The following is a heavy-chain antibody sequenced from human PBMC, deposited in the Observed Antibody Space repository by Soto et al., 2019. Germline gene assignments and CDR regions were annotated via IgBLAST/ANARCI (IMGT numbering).Heavy chain of an antibody. CDR3: AREGRISRGSPFDY. V-gene: IGHV1-2*04. J-gene: IGHJ4*02. CDR1: GYTFTGHY. D-gene: IGHD3-3*01. Sequence: ASVKVSCQASGYTFTGHYMHWVRQAPGQGLEWMGWINPNSGGTNYAQKFQGWVTMTRDTSISTAYMELSRLRSDDTAVYYCAREGRISRGSPFDYWGQGTLVTVSS. CDR2: INPNSGGT.